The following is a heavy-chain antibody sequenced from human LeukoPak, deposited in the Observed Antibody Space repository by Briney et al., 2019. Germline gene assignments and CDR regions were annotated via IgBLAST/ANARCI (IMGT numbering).Heavy chain of an antibody. Sequence: SETLSLTCTASGGSISSSSYYWGWIRQPPGKGLEWIGYIYHSGSTYYNPSLKSRVTISVDRSKNQFSLKLSSVTAADTAVYYCASGARQQLIPFDYWGQGTLVTVSS. CDR2: IYHSGST. D-gene: IGHD6-13*01. CDR1: GGSISSSSYY. J-gene: IGHJ4*02. V-gene: IGHV4-39*07. CDR3: ASGARQQLIPFDY.